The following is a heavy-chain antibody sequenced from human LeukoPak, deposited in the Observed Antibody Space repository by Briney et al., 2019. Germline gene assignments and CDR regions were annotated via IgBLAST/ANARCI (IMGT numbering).Heavy chain of an antibody. D-gene: IGHD5-18*01. CDR3: ARNPPGYSLDYFDY. CDR1: GFTFSSYE. Sequence: GGSLRLSCAASGFTFSSYEMNWVRQAPGKGLEWISYISTSGSPIYYADSVKGRFTISRDNSKNTLYLQMNSLRAEDTAVYYCARNPPGYSLDYFDYWGQGTLVTVSS. CDR2: ISTSGSPI. V-gene: IGHV3-48*03. J-gene: IGHJ4*02.